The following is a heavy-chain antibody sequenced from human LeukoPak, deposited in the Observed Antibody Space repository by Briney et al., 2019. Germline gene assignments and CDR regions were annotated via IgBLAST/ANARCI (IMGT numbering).Heavy chain of an antibody. J-gene: IGHJ4*02. D-gene: IGHD2-21*02. Sequence: ASVKVSCKSSGYTFTAYYIHWVRQAPGQGLEWMGWTNPNSGATSYSQKFQGRVTITTDTSTSTAYMELSRLRSDATAVYYCARAGSVVVTGPWGQGTLVTVSS. V-gene: IGHV1-2*02. CDR1: GYTFTAYY. CDR2: TNPNSGAT. CDR3: ARAGSVVVTGP.